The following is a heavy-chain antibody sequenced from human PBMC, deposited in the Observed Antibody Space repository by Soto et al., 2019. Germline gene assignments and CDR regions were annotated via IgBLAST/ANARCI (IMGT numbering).Heavy chain of an antibody. CDR1: GFTFSSYS. Sequence: GGSLRLSCAASGFTFSSYSMNWVRQAPGKGLEWVSYISSSSGTIYYADSVKGRFTISRDNAKNSLYLQMNSLRDEDTAVYYCARESPYYDILTYYYYYGMDVWGQGTTVTVSS. V-gene: IGHV3-48*02. CDR3: ARESPYYDILTYYYYYGMDV. D-gene: IGHD3-9*01. CDR2: ISSSSGTI. J-gene: IGHJ6*02.